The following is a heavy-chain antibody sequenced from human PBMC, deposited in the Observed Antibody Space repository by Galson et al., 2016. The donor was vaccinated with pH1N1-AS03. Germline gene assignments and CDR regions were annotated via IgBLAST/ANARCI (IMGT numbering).Heavy chain of an antibody. Sequence: SVKVSCKASGYIFTGFYAHWVRQAPGQGLEWMGWINTDSGVTNYAQKFEAWVTMTRDTSVSTAYMELYGLKSDDTAVYYCARDPRGPCTSATCPTTYYFGMDVWGQGTTVFVSS. CDR3: ARDPRGPCTSATCPTTYYFGMDV. CDR1: GYIFTGFY. V-gene: IGHV1-2*04. J-gene: IGHJ6*02. D-gene: IGHD2-2*01. CDR2: INTDSGVT.